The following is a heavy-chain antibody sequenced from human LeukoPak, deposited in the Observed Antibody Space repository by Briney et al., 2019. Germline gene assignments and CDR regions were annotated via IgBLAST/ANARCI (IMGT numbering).Heavy chain of an antibody. CDR2: IYYSGST. V-gene: IGHV4-59*01. Sequence: SETLSLTCTVSGGSISSYYWSWIRQPPGKGLEWIGYIYYSGSTNYNPSLKSRVTISVDTSKNQFSLKLSSVTAADTAVYYCARGSTDFDYWGQGTLVTVSS. J-gene: IGHJ4*02. CDR1: GGSISSYY. CDR3: ARGSTDFDY.